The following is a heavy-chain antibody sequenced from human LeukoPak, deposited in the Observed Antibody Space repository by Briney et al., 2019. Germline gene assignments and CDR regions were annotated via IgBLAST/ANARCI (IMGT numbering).Heavy chain of an antibody. CDR2: IHYSGST. V-gene: IGHV4-59*02. Sequence: PSETLSLTCSVSGGSVSNYYWSWIRQPPGKGLEWIGYIHYSGSTRYNPSLENRVTISVDTSKNQFSLNLTSVTAADTAVYYCASRAAFCGDDCFRFDYWGQGTLVTVSS. CDR3: ASRAAFCGDDCFRFDY. J-gene: IGHJ4*02. CDR1: GGSVSNYY. D-gene: IGHD2-21*02.